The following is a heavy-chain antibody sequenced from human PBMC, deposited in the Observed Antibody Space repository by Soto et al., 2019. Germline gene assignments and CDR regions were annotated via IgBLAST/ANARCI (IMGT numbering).Heavy chain of an antibody. CDR3: ARESDCPRGYFAS. D-gene: IGHD2-21*01. CDR1: GGSIRSGNYY. Sequence: PSETLSLTCTVSGGSIRSGNYYCTWIRQHPGKGLEWMGYISYSGSTQYNPSLKSRINISVDTSKNQFSLKLTSVTAADTAVYYCARESDCPRGYFASWGPGPLVPVSS. CDR2: ISYSGST. J-gene: IGHJ4*02. V-gene: IGHV4-31*03.